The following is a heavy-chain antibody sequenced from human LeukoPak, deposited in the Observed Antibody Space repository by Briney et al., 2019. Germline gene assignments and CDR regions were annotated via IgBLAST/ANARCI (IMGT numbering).Heavy chain of an antibody. CDR2: IFGSGGSP. CDR1: GFTFGSLA. V-gene: IGHV3-23*01. J-gene: IGHJ4*02. Sequence: GGSLRLSCEASGFTFGSLAMYWVRQAPGKELEWVAGIFGSGGSPHYADPVKGRFTISRDNSRNTVYLQINSLRAEDTAVYYCGKTTVGYSSGQKPAWPVDYWGQGTLVTVSS. D-gene: IGHD5-18*01. CDR3: GKTTVGYSSGQKPAWPVDY.